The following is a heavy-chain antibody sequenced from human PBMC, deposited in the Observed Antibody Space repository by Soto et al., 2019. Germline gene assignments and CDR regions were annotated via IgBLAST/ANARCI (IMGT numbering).Heavy chain of an antibody. CDR2: ISYSGST. D-gene: IGHD6-6*01. V-gene: IGHV4-31*03. J-gene: IGHJ6*02. CDR3: ARVVGGIAARTHYGMDV. CDR1: GGSISSGGYY. Sequence: QVQLQESGPGLVKPSQTLSLTCTVSGGSISSGGYYWSWIRQHPGKVLEWIGYISYSGSTYYNPSLKGRVTISVDTSKNQFSLKLSSVTAADTAVYYCARVVGGIAARTHYGMDVWGQGTTVTVSS.